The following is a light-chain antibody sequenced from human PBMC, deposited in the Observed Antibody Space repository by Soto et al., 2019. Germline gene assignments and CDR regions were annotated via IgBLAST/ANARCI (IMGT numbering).Light chain of an antibody. CDR2: LNSDGSH. J-gene: IGLJ2*01. Sequence: QSVLTQSPSASASLGASVKLTGTLSSGHSSYAIAWHQQQPEKGPRYLMKLNSDGSHTKEDGIPDRFSGSSSGAERYLTISSLQSEDEADYYCQTWGTGRVFGGGTTLTVL. V-gene: IGLV4-69*01. CDR3: QTWGTGRV. CDR1: SGHSSYA.